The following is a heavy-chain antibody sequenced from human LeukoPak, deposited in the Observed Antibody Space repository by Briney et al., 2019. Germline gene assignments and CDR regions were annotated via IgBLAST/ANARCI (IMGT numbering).Heavy chain of an antibody. CDR2: IYHSGST. V-gene: IGHV4-39*07. D-gene: IGHD3-22*01. J-gene: IGHJ4*02. CDR1: GGSISSSSYY. Sequence: PSETLSLTCTVSGGSISSSSYYWGWIRQPPGKGLEWIGSIYHSGSTYYNPSLKSRVTISVDTSKNQFSLKLSSVTAADTAVYYCARDLVGTMIGGWGQGTLVTVSS. CDR3: ARDLVGTMIGG.